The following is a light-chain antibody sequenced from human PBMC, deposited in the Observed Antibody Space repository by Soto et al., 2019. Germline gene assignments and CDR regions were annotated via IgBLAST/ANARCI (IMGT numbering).Light chain of an antibody. Sequence: QPVLTQSPSASASLGASVKLTCTLSSGHSSYAIAWHQQQPEKGPRYLMKLYSDGSHSKGDGIPDRFSGSSSGAERYLTISRLQSEDEADYYCQTWGTGPWVFGGGTKLTVL. V-gene: IGLV4-69*01. CDR2: LYSDGSH. CDR1: SGHSSYA. J-gene: IGLJ3*02. CDR3: QTWGTGPWV.